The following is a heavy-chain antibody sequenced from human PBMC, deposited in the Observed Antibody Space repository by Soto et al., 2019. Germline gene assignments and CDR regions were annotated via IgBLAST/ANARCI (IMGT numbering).Heavy chain of an antibody. CDR2: IYHGGNT. J-gene: IGHJ3*02. Sequence: QLQLQESGPGLVKPSETLSLTCTVSGGSISSSNSYWGWIRQPPGKGLEWIGSIYHGGNTYYNPSLESRVTISVDTSRNQFSLRLSSVTAADTAAYYCARGGPYLNDAFDIWGQGTMVTVSS. CDR3: ARGGPYLNDAFDI. V-gene: IGHV4-39*01. CDR1: GGSISSSNSY. D-gene: IGHD3-16*01.